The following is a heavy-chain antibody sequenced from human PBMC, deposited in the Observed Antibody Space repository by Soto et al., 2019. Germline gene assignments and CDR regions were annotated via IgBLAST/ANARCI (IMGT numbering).Heavy chain of an antibody. V-gene: IGHV3-74*01. Sequence: GGSLRLSCAASAFTFSSYWMNWVRQAPGKGPVWVSRINSDGSITGYADPVKGRFTISRDNSKNTLYLQMNSLRAEDTAVYYCARGPLHAFDIWGQGTMVTVSS. J-gene: IGHJ3*02. CDR2: INSDGSIT. CDR3: ARGPLHAFDI. CDR1: AFTFSSYW.